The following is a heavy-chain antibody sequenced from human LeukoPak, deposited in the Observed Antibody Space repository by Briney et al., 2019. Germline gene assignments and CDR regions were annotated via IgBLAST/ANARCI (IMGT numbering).Heavy chain of an antibody. D-gene: IGHD6-13*01. Sequence: SVKVSCKASGGTFSSYAISWVRQAPRQGLEWMGGIIPIFGTANYAQKFQGRVTITADESTSTAYMELSSLRSEDTAVYYCARDARGAAAADDAFDIWGQGTVVTVSS. CDR1: GGTFSSYA. J-gene: IGHJ3*02. CDR3: ARDARGAAAADDAFDI. CDR2: IIPIFGTA. V-gene: IGHV1-69*01.